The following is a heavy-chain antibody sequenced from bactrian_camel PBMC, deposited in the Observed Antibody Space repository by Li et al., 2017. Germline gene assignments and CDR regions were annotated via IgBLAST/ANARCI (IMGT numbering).Heavy chain of an antibody. J-gene: IGHJ4*01. CDR3: AAYRVRGPGKSNF. Sequence: HVQLVESGGGSVQPGESLRLSCGASGFTFSRFWMYWVRRAPGKGLEWVSAINSGGDKTYYADSVKGRFTISRDNAKNTLFLQVSSLISEDTAVYYCAAYRVRGPGKSNFWGQGTQVTVS. V-gene: IGHV3S1*01. CDR2: INSGGDKT. D-gene: IGHD1*01. CDR1: GFTFSRFW.